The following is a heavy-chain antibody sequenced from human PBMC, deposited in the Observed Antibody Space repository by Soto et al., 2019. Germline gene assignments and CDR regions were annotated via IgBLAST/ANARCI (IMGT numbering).Heavy chain of an antibody. D-gene: IGHD3-9*01. Sequence: SETLSLTCAVYGGSFSGYYWSWIRQPPGKGLEWIGEINHSGSTNYNPSLKSRVTISVDTSKNQFSLKLSSVTAADTAVYYCAILTYYDILTTPWGQGALVTVSS. J-gene: IGHJ5*02. CDR1: GGSFSGYY. CDR2: INHSGST. V-gene: IGHV4-34*01. CDR3: AILTYYDILTTP.